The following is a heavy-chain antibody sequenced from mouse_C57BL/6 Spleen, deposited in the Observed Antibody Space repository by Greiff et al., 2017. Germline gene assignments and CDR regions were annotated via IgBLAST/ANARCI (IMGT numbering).Heavy chain of an antibody. CDR2: IYPSDSET. D-gene: IGHD2-5*01. CDR3: ARRYRGGSNYDWYFDV. J-gene: IGHJ1*03. CDR1: GYTFTSYW. V-gene: IGHV1-61*01. Sequence: QVQLQQPGAELVRPGSSVKLSCKASGYTFTSYWMDWVKQRPGQGLEWIGNIYPSDSETHYNQKFKDKATLTVDKSSSTAYMQLSSLTSEDSAVYYCARRYRGGSNYDWYFDVWGTGTTVTVSS.